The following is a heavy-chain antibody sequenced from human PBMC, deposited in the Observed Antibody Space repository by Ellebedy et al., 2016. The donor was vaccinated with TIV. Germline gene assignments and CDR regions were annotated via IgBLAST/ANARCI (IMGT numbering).Heavy chain of an antibody. V-gene: IGHV5-51*01. CDR3: ARLYGIDAFEI. J-gene: IGHJ3*02. CDR1: GYSFTNYW. Sequence: GESLKISCKGSGYSFTNYWIGWVRQMPGKGLEWMGIIHPGDSETRYSPSFQGHVTISADKAISTAYLQWSSLRASDTAMYFCARLYGIDAFEIWGQGTMVTVSS. D-gene: IGHD2-8*01. CDR2: IHPGDSET.